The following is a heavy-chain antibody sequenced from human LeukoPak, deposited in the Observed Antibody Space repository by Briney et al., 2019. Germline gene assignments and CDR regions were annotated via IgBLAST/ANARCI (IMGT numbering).Heavy chain of an antibody. V-gene: IGHV3-74*01. CDR2: INSDGSST. J-gene: IGHJ4*02. CDR3: ARDGKRGYSYGYTHY. CDR1: GFTFSSYW. Sequence: GGSLRLSCAASGFTFSSYWMHWVRQAPGKGLVWVSRINSDGSSTSYADSVKGRFTISRDNAKNTLYLQMNGLRAEDTALYYCARDGKRGYSYGYTHYWGQGTLVTVSS. D-gene: IGHD5-18*01.